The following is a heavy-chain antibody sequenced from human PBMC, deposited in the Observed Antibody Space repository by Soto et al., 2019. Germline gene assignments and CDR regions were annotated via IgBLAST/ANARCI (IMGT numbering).Heavy chain of an antibody. J-gene: IGHJ4*02. CDR3: ARARLPAADFDY. CDR1: GGTFSSYA. CDR2: IIPIFGTA. Sequence: QVQLVQSGAEVKRPGSSVKVSCKASGGTFSSYAISWVRQAPGQGLEWMGGIIPIFGTANYAQKFQGRVTITADESTSTAYMELRSLRSEDTAVYYGARARLPAADFDYWGQGTLVTVSS. D-gene: IGHD2-2*01. V-gene: IGHV1-69*01.